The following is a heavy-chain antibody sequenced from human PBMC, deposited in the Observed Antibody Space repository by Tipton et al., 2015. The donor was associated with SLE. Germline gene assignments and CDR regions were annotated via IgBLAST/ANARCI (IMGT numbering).Heavy chain of an antibody. CDR3: VRGDFRSVGGPFDS. CDR2: ISGRGGST. V-gene: IGHV3-23*01. CDR1: GFTFSTYA. D-gene: IGHD3-3*01. J-gene: IGHJ4*02. Sequence: SLRLSCLASGFTFSTYAMHWVRQAPGKGLEWVSVISGRGGSTHYADSVKGRFVISRDNADNTLHLQMSSLRPEDTAVYYCVRGDFRSVGGPFDSWGQGTLVSVSS.